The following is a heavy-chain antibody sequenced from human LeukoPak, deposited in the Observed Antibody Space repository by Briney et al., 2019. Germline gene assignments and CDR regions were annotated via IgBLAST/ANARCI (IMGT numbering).Heavy chain of an antibody. CDR3: AKSGRRYSSALGS. CDR1: GGSLSGYY. Sequence: PETLSLTCAVYGGSLSGYYWSWIRQSPGKGLEWIGEIHHSGGTNYNPSLKSRVTISIYTSKNQFSLKLSSVTAADTAMYYCAKSGRRYSSALGSWGQGTLVTVSS. V-gene: IGHV4-34*01. CDR2: IHHSGGT. D-gene: IGHD6-19*01. J-gene: IGHJ4*02.